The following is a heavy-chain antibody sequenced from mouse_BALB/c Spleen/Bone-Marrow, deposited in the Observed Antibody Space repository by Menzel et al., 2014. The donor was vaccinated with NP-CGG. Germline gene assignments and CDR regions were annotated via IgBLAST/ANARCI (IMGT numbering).Heavy chain of an antibody. CDR1: GYTFTSYW. J-gene: IGHJ4*01. CDR2: IAPGSGST. V-gene: IGHV1S41*01. D-gene: IGHD2-1*01. CDR3: ARFPIYYGNYGAMYY. Sequence: DLVKPGASVKLSCKSSGYTFTSYWINWIKQRPGQGLEWIGRIAPGSGSTYYNEMFKGKATLTVDTSSSRAYIQLSSLSAEDSAVYFCARFPIYYGNYGAMYYWGHGTSVTGSS.